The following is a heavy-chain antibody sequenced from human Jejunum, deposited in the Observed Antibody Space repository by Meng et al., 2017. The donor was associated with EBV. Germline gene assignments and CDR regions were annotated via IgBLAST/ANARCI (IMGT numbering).Heavy chain of an antibody. CDR2: IYHSGSA. Sequence: QLHLQESGSGLVKSSQTLSLTCAVSGGSISTGGYSWHWIRQSPGKGLEWIGYIYHSGSAYYNPSLKSRLTLSVDRSRDQFSLKLISVTAADTAVYYCARGNSGFDHWGQGTMVTVS. CDR1: GGSISTGGYS. V-gene: IGHV4-30-2*06. J-gene: IGHJ5*02. D-gene: IGHD6-19*01. CDR3: ARGNSGFDH.